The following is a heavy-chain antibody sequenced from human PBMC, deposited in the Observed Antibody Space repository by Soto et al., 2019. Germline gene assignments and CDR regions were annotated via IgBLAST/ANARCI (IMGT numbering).Heavy chain of an antibody. D-gene: IGHD3-3*01. J-gene: IGHJ4*02. CDR1: GGSISSGGYY. V-gene: IGHV4-31*03. CDR3: ARAITIFGVAPYFDY. Sequence: SETLSLTCTFSGGSISSGGYYWSWIRQHPGKGLEWIGYIYYSGSTYYNPSLKSRVTISVDTSKNQFSLKLSSVTAADTAVYYCARAITIFGVAPYFDYWGQGTLVTVSS. CDR2: IYYSGST.